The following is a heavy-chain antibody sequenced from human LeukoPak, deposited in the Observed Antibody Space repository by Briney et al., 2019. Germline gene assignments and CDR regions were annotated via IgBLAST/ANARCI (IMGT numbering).Heavy chain of an antibody. CDR3: ATLKTYYDYVWGSYFDN. V-gene: IGHV3-7*01. J-gene: IGHJ5*02. CDR2: INQDGREK. CDR1: GFTFSDYW. Sequence: GGSLRLSCAASGFTFSDYWMSWVRQASGKGLGRVANINQDGREKYYVDSVKGRFTISKDNAKNSLYLQMNSLRAEDTAVYYCATLKTYYDYVWGSYFDNGGQGTLVTVSS. D-gene: IGHD3-16*01.